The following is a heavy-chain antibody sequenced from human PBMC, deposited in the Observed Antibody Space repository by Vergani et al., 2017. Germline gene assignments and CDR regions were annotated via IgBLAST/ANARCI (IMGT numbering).Heavy chain of an antibody. CDR2: IYYSGST. CDR3: ARGYCGGDCYPHFDY. Sequence: QVQLQESGPGLVKSSQPLSLTCTVSGGSISSGGSYWSWIRQHPGRGLEWIGYIYYSGSTYYNPSLKSRVAISVDTSKNQFSLKLSSVTAADTAVYYCARGYCGGDCYPHFDYWGQGTLVTVSS. V-gene: IGHV4-31*03. CDR1: GGSISSGGSY. D-gene: IGHD2-21*02. J-gene: IGHJ4*02.